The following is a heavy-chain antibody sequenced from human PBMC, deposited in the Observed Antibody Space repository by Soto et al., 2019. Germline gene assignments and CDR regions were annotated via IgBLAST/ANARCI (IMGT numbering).Heavy chain of an antibody. CDR2: ISAYNGNT. V-gene: IGHV1-18*01. J-gene: IGHJ1*01. Sequence: ASVKVSCKASGYTFTSYGISWVRQAPGQGLEWMGWISAYNGNTNYAQKLQGRATMTTDTSTSTAYMELRSLRSDDTAVYYCARGDIVVVVAATGFAEYFQHWGQGTLVTVSS. CDR3: ARGDIVVVVAATGFAEYFQH. CDR1: GYTFTSYG. D-gene: IGHD2-15*01.